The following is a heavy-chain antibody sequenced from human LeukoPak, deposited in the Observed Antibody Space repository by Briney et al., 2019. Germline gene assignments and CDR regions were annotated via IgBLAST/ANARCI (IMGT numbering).Heavy chain of an antibody. D-gene: IGHD6-19*01. Sequence: ASVKVSCKASGYTFTNYGISWVRQALGQGLEWMGWISAYNGNTNYAQKLQGRVTMTTDTSTSTAYMELRSLRSGDTAVYYCARDTAVAGTGYGMDVWGQGTTVTVSS. CDR2: ISAYNGNT. V-gene: IGHV1-18*01. J-gene: IGHJ6*02. CDR1: GYTFTNYG. CDR3: ARDTAVAGTGYGMDV.